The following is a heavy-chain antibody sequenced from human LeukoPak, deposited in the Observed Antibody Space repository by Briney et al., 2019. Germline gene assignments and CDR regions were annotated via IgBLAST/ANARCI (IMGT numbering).Heavy chain of an antibody. Sequence: GASVKVSCKASGYTFTGYYMHWVRQAPGQGLEWMGWINPNSGGTNYAQKFQGRVTMTRDTSISTAYMELSRLRSDDTAVYYCARGEQQLAYYYYYMDVWGKGTTVTVSS. D-gene: IGHD6-13*01. CDR2: INPNSGGT. CDR3: ARGEQQLAYYYYYMDV. V-gene: IGHV1-2*02. J-gene: IGHJ6*03. CDR1: GYTFTGYY.